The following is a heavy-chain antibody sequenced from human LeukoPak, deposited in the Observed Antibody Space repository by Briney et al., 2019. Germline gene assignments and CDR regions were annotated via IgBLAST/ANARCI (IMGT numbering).Heavy chain of an antibody. D-gene: IGHD6-19*01. J-gene: IGHJ3*02. CDR1: GGSISSYY. Sequence: SETLSLTCTVSGGSISSYYWSWIRQPPGKGLEWIGYIYYSGSTNYNPSLKSRVTISVDTSKNQFPLRLSSVTAADTAVYYCARALTYSSGWYPISLFDIWGQGTMVTVSS. V-gene: IGHV4-59*01. CDR2: IYYSGST. CDR3: ARALTYSSGWYPISLFDI.